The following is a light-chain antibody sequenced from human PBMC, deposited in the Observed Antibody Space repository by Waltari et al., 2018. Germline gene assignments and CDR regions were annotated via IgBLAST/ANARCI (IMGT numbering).Light chain of an antibody. Sequence: QSALTQPASVSGSPGQSIPISCTGTRGDIGRHNFVSWYQQHPGKAPRLMIFDVSNRPSGVSDRFSGSKSGNAASLTISGLQAEDEADYYCSTYSPSGTPYVFGTGTEVTVL. J-gene: IGLJ1*01. CDR2: DVS. CDR3: STYSPSGTPYV. CDR1: RGDIGRHNF. V-gene: IGLV2-14*03.